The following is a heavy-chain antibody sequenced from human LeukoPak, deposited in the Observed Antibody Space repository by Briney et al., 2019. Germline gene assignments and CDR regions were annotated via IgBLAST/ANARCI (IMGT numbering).Heavy chain of an antibody. CDR2: INSDVSVT. CDR3: ARGSYNYGRDAFDT. V-gene: IGHV3-74*01. D-gene: IGHD5-18*01. J-gene: IGHJ3*02. CDR1: GFTFSSHW. Sequence: GGSLRLSCAASGFTFSSHWMHWVRQAPGKGLVLVARINSDVSVTTYADSVKGRFTISRDNAKNTLFLQMNTLRAEDTAIYFCARGSYNYGRDAFDTWGPGTMVTVSS.